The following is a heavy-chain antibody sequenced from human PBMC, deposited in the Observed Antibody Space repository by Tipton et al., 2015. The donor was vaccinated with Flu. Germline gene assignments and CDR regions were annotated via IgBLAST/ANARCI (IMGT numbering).Heavy chain of an antibody. J-gene: IGHJ5*02. CDR1: GVSISTSKYF. CDR2: IFHSGTT. V-gene: IGHV4-39*07. CDR3: ARAPGRPCSANACPNWFDP. Sequence: TLSLTCSVSGVSISTSKYFWGWIRQPPGKGLEWIGSIFHSGTTYYNPSLKSRVTISVDTSKNQFSLKMSSVTAADTAVYYCARAPGRPCSANACPNWFDPCGQGTLVTVSS. D-gene: IGHD2-15*01.